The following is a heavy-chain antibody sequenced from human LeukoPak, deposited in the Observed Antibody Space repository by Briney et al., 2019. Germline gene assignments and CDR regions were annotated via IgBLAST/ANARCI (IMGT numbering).Heavy chain of an antibody. V-gene: IGHV4-39*07. CDR1: GGSISSGSYY. D-gene: IGHD2-2*01. CDR3: ARGRTSWRHYFDY. J-gene: IGHJ4*02. CDR2: GTT. Sequence: PSETLSLTCSVSGGSISSGSYYWGWVRQPPGKGLEWIGSGTTYYNPSLQSRVTISVDTSRNQFSLKLSSVTAADTAVYYCARGRTSWRHYFDYWGQGTLVTVSS.